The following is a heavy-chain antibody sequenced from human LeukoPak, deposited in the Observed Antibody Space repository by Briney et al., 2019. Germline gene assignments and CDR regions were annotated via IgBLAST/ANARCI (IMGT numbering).Heavy chain of an antibody. D-gene: IGHD3/OR15-3a*01. CDR2: ISYDGGNK. J-gene: IGHJ4*02. V-gene: IGHV3-30*03. CDR3: AGGLYYFDY. CDR1: GFTFSNYG. Sequence: GGSLRLSCAASGFTFSNYGMHWARQAPGKGLEWVAAISYDGGNKYYADSVKGRFTISRDNSRNTLSLQMNSLRAEDTAVYYCAGGLYYFDYSGQGTLVTVSS.